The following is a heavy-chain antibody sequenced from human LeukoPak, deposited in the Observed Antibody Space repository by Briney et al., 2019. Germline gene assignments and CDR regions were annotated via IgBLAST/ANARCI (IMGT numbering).Heavy chain of an antibody. CDR2: ISGSGGDT. D-gene: IGHD6-19*01. J-gene: IGHJ6*02. V-gene: IGHV3-23*01. CDR1: GFIFSGYA. CDR3: ARDGYSSGWYPGGYYYYYGMDV. Sequence: QTGGSLRLSCAASGFIFSGYAMSWVRQAPGKGLEWVSGISGSGGDTYYADSVKGRFTISRDNSKNTLYLQMNSLRAEDTAVYYCARDGYSSGWYPGGYYYYYGMDVWGQGTTVTVSS.